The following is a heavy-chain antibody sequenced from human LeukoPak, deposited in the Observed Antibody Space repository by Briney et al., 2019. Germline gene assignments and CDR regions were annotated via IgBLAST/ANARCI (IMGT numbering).Heavy chain of an antibody. J-gene: IGHJ6*04. CDR2: IYYSGST. Sequence: SETLSLTCTVSGGSISSYYWSWIRQPPGKGLEWIGYIYYSGSTNYNPSLKSRVTISVDTSKNQFSLKLSSVTAADTAVYYCARRGYYYILTGYYSYYYYYGMDVWGKGTTVTVSS. V-gene: IGHV4-59*01. D-gene: IGHD3-9*01. CDR1: GGSISSYY. CDR3: ARRGYYYILTGYYSYYYYYGMDV.